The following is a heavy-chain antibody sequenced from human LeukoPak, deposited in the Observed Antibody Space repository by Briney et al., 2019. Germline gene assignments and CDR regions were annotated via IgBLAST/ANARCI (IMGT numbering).Heavy chain of an antibody. CDR1: GGSISSSSYY. V-gene: IGHV4-39*07. D-gene: IGHD5-18*01. CDR3: ARDLRGYSYGLDY. Sequence: PSETLSLTCTVSGGSISSSSYYWGWIRQPPGKGLEWIGSIYYSGSTYYNPSLKSRVTISVDTSKNQFSLKLSSVTAADTAVYYCARDLRGYSYGLDYWGQGTLVTVSS. CDR2: IYYSGST. J-gene: IGHJ4*02.